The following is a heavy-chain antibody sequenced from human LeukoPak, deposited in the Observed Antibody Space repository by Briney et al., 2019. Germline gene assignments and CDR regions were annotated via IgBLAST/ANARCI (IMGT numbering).Heavy chain of an antibody. D-gene: IGHD1-26*01. CDR3: ARAPGSESYFRWFDP. CDR2: ISSSGSSI. Sequence: GGSLRLSCTASGFTFGDYVVSWFRQAPGKGLEWVSYISSSGSSIQYVDSVKGRFTISRDNAKNSLYLQMNSLRAEDTAVYYCARAPGSESYFRWFDPWGQGTLVTVSS. J-gene: IGHJ5*02. CDR1: GFTFGDYV. V-gene: IGHV3-11*01.